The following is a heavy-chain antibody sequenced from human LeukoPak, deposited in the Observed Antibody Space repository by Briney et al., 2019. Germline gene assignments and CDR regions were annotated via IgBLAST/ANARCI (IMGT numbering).Heavy chain of an antibody. D-gene: IGHD3-3*02. V-gene: IGHV1-2*02. J-gene: IGHJ4*02. Sequence: ASVKVSCKASGYTFTNYYINWVRQAPGPGLEWLGWINPNSGDTNYAQKFQGRVTMTRDTSISTAYMDLSSLRSDDTAVYYCARETSLAYWGQGTLVTVSS. CDR3: ARETSLAY. CDR1: GYTFTNYY. CDR2: INPNSGDT.